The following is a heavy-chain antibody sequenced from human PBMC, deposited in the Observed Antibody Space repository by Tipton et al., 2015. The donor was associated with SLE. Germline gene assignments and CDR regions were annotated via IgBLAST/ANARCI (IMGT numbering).Heavy chain of an antibody. D-gene: IGHD3-16*01. J-gene: IGHJ4*02. Sequence: QSGPEVKKPGDSLKISCKGYGFPFTNYWIGWVRQMPGKGLEWMGIVYPGDSNTLYSPSFQGQVTISADTSTSTAYLQWSSLRASDSGMYYCVRQVGYNDYVNWGQGTLVTVSS. V-gene: IGHV5-51*01. CDR1: GFPFTNYW. CDR2: VYPGDSNT. CDR3: VRQVGYNDYVN.